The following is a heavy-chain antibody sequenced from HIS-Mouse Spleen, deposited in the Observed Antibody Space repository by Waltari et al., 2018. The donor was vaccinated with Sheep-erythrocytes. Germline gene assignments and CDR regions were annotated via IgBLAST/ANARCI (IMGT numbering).Heavy chain of an antibody. J-gene: IGHJ6*02. CDR3: AGVNLYSSGWYAYYYYGMDV. CDR1: GYTFTSYD. V-gene: IGHV1-8*01. CDR2: MNPNSGNT. D-gene: IGHD6-19*01. Sequence: QVQLVQSGAEVKKPGASVKVSCKASGYTFTSYDINWVRQATGQGLEWMGWMNPNSGNTGYAQKFQGSVTMTRNTSISTAYMELSSLRSEDTAVYYCAGVNLYSSGWYAYYYYGMDVWGQGTTVTVSS.